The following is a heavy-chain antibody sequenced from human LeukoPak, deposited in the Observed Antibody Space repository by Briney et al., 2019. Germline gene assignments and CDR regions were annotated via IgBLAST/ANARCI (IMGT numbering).Heavy chain of an antibody. D-gene: IGHD1-26*01. CDR1: GGSISSSSYY. CDR2: IYYSGST. CDR3: ARDPGVGGSPFDY. V-gene: IGHV4-39*07. Sequence: PSETLSLTCTVSGGSISSSSYYWGWIRQPPGKGLEWIGSIYYSGSTYYNPSLKSRVTISVDTSKNQFSLKLSSVTAADTAVYYCARDPGVGGSPFDYWGQGTLVTVSS. J-gene: IGHJ4*02.